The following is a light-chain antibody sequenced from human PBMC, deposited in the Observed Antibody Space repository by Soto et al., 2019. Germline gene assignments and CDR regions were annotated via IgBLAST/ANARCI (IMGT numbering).Light chain of an antibody. Sequence: QAVVTQPPSASVTPGQRVTISCSGSSSNIGNNNAYWYQHVPGTAPKLIIHHNTLRPSWVPDRFSGSKSGTSASLAISGLQSDDDSDYYCAAWDDSLGAVVFGGGTQLTVL. CDR3: AAWDDSLGAVV. V-gene: IGLV1-47*02. CDR1: SSNIGNNN. CDR2: HNT. J-gene: IGLJ2*01.